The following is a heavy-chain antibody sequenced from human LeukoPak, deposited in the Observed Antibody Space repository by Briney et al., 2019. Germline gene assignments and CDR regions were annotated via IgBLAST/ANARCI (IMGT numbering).Heavy chain of an antibody. J-gene: IGHJ5*02. CDR3: AARYYYDSSGYYYNWFDP. D-gene: IGHD3-22*01. Sequence: SETLSLTCTVSGGSISSSSYYWGWIRQPPGKGLEGIGSIYYSGSTYYNPSLKSRVTISVDTSKNQFSLKLSSVTAADTAVYYCAARYYYDSSGYYYNWFDPWGQGTLVTVSS. CDR2: IYYSGST. CDR1: GGSISSSSYY. V-gene: IGHV4-39*01.